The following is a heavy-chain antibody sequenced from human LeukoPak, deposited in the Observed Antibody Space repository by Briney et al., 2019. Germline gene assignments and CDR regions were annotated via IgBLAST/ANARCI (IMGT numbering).Heavy chain of an antibody. D-gene: IGHD3-22*01. J-gene: IGHJ3*02. CDR3: ARGQGYYDSSGYQVAFDI. V-gene: IGHV4-59*01. CDR2: IYYSGST. CDR1: GGSISSYY. Sequence: SETLSLTCTVSGGSISSYYWSWIRQPPGKGLEWIGYIYYSGSTNYNPSLKSRVTISVGTSKSQFPLSLSSVTAADTAVYYCARGQGYYDSSGYQVAFDIWGQGTMVTVSS.